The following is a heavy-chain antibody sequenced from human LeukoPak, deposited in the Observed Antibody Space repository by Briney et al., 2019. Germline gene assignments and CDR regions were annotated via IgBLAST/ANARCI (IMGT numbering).Heavy chain of an antibody. Sequence: PSETLSLTCTVSGGSISSYYWSWIRQPPGKGLEWIGEINHSGSTNYNPSLKSRVTISVDTSKNQFSLKLSSVTAADTAVYYCARVTQLPRGYWFDLWGQGNLVTVSS. CDR3: ARVTQLPRGYWFDL. D-gene: IGHD6-6*01. J-gene: IGHJ5*02. CDR2: INHSGST. V-gene: IGHV4-34*01. CDR1: GGSISSYY.